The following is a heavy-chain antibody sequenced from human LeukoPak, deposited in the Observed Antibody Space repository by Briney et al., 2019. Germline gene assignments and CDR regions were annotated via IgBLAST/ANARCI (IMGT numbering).Heavy chain of an antibody. J-gene: IGHJ4*02. Sequence: SETLSLTSTDSGGSISGYYWTWIRQTPGKGLEYIGYIYYSGSTNHNPSLKSRVTISVDTSKNQFSLKLSSVTAADTAVYYCARGRYTFDYWGQGTLVTVSS. CDR1: GGSISGYY. D-gene: IGHD1-1*01. CDR2: IYYSGST. CDR3: ARGRYTFDY. V-gene: IGHV4-59*01.